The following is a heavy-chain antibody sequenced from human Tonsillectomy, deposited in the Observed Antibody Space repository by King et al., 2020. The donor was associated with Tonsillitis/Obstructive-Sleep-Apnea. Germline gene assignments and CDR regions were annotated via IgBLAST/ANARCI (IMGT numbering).Heavy chain of an antibody. Sequence: VQLVESGGGLVKPGGSLRLSCAASGFSFSDYYMTWIRQSPGKGLEWISYIGTSGSPIYYADSVKGRFTISRDNAKSSLYLQMNSLRAEDTAVYYCASGYNWNYGSNFDYWGQGTLVTASS. CDR2: IGTSGSPI. D-gene: IGHD1-7*01. J-gene: IGHJ4*02. V-gene: IGHV3-11*01. CDR3: ASGYNWNYGSNFDY. CDR1: GFSFSDYY.